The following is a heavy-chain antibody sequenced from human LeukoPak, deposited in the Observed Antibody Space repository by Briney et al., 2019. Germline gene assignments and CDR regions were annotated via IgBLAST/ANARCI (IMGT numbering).Heavy chain of an antibody. V-gene: IGHV4-59*08. CDR1: GGSISTYY. CDR3: ARPTSGTYSYAFDI. CDR2: VHYSGST. J-gene: IGHJ3*02. D-gene: IGHD3-10*01. Sequence: PSETLSLTCTVSGGSISTYYWSWVRQPPGKGRGWVGHVHYSGSTNYNPSLESRVTISVDTSKNEVSLTVTSVTAADTAVYYCARPTSGTYSYAFDIWGQGTLVTVSP.